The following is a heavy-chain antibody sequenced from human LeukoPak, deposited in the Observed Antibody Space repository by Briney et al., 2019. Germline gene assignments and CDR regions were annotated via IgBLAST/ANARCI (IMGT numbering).Heavy chain of an antibody. CDR1: GFTFSTAS. CDR2: FDTGFGT. Sequence: GGSLRLSCAASGFTFSTASLHWVHQAPGRGLEWVSAFDTGFGTYYPDSLKGRFTISRDNSKNTLFLQMNSLRAEDTAVYYCAKYRPGTYYRGPGMDVWGQGTTVTVSS. V-gene: IGHV3-23*01. J-gene: IGHJ6*02. D-gene: IGHD1-26*01. CDR3: AKYRPGTYYRGPGMDV.